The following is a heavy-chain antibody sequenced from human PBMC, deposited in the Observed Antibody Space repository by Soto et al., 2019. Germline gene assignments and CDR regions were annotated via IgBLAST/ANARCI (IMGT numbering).Heavy chain of an antibody. Sequence: ASVKVSCKASGGTFSSYAMSWVRQAPGQGLEWMGGIIPIFGTANYAQKFQGRVTITADESTSTAYMELSSLRSEDAAVYYCARDPTTIAAAGYHYYYGMDVWGQGTTVTVSS. CDR3: ARDPTTIAAAGYHYYYGMDV. D-gene: IGHD6-13*01. CDR1: GGTFSSYA. V-gene: IGHV1-69*13. CDR2: IIPIFGTA. J-gene: IGHJ6*02.